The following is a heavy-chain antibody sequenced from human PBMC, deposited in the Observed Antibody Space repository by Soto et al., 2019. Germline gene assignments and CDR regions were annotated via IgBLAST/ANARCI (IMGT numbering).Heavy chain of an antibody. V-gene: IGHV3-23*01. CDR2: ISGSGGST. J-gene: IGHJ4*02. CDR1: GLTFSSYA. Sequence: GGSLRLSCAASGLTFSSYAMSWVRQAPGKGLEWVSAISGSGGSTYYADSVKGRFTISRDNSKNTLYLQMKSLRAEDTAVYYCAKETESSGWYGPFEYWGQGTLVTVSS. CDR3: AKETESSGWYGPFEY. D-gene: IGHD6-19*01.